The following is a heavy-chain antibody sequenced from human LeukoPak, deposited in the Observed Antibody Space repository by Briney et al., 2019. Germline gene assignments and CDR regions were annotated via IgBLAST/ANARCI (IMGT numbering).Heavy chain of an antibody. CDR2: ISYDGSNK. J-gene: IGHJ4*02. D-gene: IGHD6-19*01. Sequence: PGGSLRLSCAASGFIFSAYGMHWVRQAPGKGLEWVAIISYDGSNKYYPDSVKGRFTISRDDSKNTLYLQMNSLRTEDTAVYYCAKELTRPNRPVAGLNYWGQGTLVTVSS. CDR1: GFIFSAYG. CDR3: AKELTRPNRPVAGLNY. V-gene: IGHV3-30*18.